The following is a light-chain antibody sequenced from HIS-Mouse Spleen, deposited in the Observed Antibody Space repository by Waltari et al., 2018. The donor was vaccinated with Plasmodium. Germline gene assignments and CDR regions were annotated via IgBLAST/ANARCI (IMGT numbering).Light chain of an antibody. CDR2: EVS. Sequence: QSALTQPPSASGSPGQSVTISCTGTSRDVGGYNYVPWYQQHPGKAPKLMIYEVSKRPSGVPDRCSGSKSGNTASLTVSGLQAEDEADYYCSSYAGSNNLVFGGGTKLTVL. J-gene: IGLJ2*01. CDR1: SRDVGGYNY. V-gene: IGLV2-8*01. CDR3: SSYAGSNNLV.